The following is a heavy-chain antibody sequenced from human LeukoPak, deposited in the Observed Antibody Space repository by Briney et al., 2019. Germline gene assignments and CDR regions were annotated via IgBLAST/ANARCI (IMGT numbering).Heavy chain of an antibody. CDR2: IIPIFGTA. CDR1: GGTFSSYA. Sequence: ASVKVSCKASGGTFSSYAISWVRQAPGQGLEWMGGIIPIFGTANYAQKLQGRVTMTTDTSTSTAYMELRSLRSDDTAVYYCAREMDIVVVPPSENYYYGMDVWGQGTTVTVSS. D-gene: IGHD2-2*03. J-gene: IGHJ6*02. V-gene: IGHV1-69*05. CDR3: AREMDIVVVPPSENYYYGMDV.